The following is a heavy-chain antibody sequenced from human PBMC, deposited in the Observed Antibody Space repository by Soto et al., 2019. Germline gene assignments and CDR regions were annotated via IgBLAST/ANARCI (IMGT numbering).Heavy chain of an antibody. CDR2: ISSSSSTI. CDR3: AKSSTTLPYFDY. CDR1: GFTFTSYS. J-gene: IGHJ4*02. V-gene: IGHV3-48*01. Sequence: EVQLVESGGGLVQPGGSLRLSCAASGFTFTSYSMNWVRQAPGKGLEWVSYISSSSSTIYYADSVKGRFTISRDNDKNSVYLQMNSLRGEDTDVYYCAKSSTTLPYFDYLGQGTLGTVS. D-gene: IGHD2-2*01.